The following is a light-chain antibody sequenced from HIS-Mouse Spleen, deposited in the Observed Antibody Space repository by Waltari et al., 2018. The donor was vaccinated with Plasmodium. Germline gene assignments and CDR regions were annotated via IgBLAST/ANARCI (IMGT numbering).Light chain of an antibody. CDR1: QGIRSY. V-gene: IGKV1D-8*02. J-gene: IGKJ3*01. CDR3: QQYYSFPLT. Sequence: AIWMTQSPSLLSASTGDRCTLSCRMSQGIRSYLAWYQQKPGKAPELLIYAASTLQSGVPSRFSGSGSGTDFTLTISCLQSEDFATYYCQQYYSFPLTFGPGTKVDIK. CDR2: AAS.